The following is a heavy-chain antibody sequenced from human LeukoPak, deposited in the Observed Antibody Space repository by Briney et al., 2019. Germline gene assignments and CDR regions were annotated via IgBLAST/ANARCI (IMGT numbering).Heavy chain of an antibody. CDR3: AREDIVVVVAALDY. CDR2: ISYDGSNK. CDR1: GFTFSSYA. Sequence: PGRSLRLSCAASGFTFSSYAMHWVRQAPGKGLEWVAVISYDGSNKYYADSVKGRFTISRDNSKDTLYLQMNSLRAEGTAVYYCAREDIVVVVAALDYWGQGTLVTVSS. V-gene: IGHV3-30-3*01. J-gene: IGHJ4*02. D-gene: IGHD2-15*01.